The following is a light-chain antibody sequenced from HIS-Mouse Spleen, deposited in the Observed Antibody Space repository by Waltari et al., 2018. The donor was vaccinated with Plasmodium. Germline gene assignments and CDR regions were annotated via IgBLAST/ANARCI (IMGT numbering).Light chain of an antibody. CDR2: KYS. J-gene: IGLJ2*01. Sequence: SYELTQQPSVSVSPGQTARITCPGDALPTQYAYWYQQKPGQAPVLVIYKYSERPPGIPGRFAGSSSGTTVTLTISGVQAEDEADYYCQSADSSGTYRVFGGGTKLTVL. CDR1: ALPTQY. V-gene: IGLV3-25*03. CDR3: QSADSSGTYRV.